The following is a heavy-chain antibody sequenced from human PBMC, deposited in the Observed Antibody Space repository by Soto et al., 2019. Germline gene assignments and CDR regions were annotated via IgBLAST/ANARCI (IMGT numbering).Heavy chain of an antibody. D-gene: IGHD3-16*01. V-gene: IGHV3-74*01. CDR2: IHSDGSDT. J-gene: IGHJ3*01. CDR1: GFTFSYYW. Sequence: EVQLVESGGGLVQPGESLRLSCAASGFTFSYYWMHWVRQAPGKGLVWVSRIHSDGSDTTYADSVKGRFTISRDNARNTRDLTMNSLRAEDTAVYYCARGDRGAFDLWGQGTVVTVSS. CDR3: ARGDRGAFDL.